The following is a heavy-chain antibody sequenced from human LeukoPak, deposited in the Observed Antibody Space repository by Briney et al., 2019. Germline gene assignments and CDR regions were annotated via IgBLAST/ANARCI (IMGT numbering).Heavy chain of an antibody. Sequence: PGGSLRLSCAASGFTFSDYYMSWIRQAPGKGLEWISYISSSGSTIYYADSVKGRFTISRDNAKNSLYLQMNSLRAEDTAVYYCARDRYYYDSSGYEEAFDIWGQGTMVTVSS. D-gene: IGHD3-22*01. V-gene: IGHV3-11*01. CDR2: ISSSGSTI. CDR3: ARDRYYYDSSGYEEAFDI. J-gene: IGHJ3*02. CDR1: GFTFSDYY.